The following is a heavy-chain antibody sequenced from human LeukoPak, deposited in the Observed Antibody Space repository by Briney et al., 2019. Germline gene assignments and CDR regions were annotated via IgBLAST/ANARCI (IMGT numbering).Heavy chain of an antibody. CDR2: MYYSGST. J-gene: IGHJ6*03. CDR1: GGSISSRGYY. V-gene: IGHV4-39*07. Sequence: SETLSLTCTVSGGSISSRGYYWGWIRQPPGKGLEWIGSMYYSGSTYDNPSLKSRVTISLDTSKNQFSLKLSSVTAADTAVYYCARAPFMITFGGVIADYYMDVWGKGTTVTVSS. D-gene: IGHD3-16*02. CDR3: ARAPFMITFGGVIADYYMDV.